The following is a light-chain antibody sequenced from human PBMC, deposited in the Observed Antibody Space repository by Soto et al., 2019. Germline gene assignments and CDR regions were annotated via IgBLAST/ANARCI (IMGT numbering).Light chain of an antibody. CDR2: AAS. Sequence: DIQMTQSPSTLSASVGDRVTITCRASQSISTYLNWYQQKLGKAPTLLIYAASSLQSGVPSRFRGGGSGTDFTLSITNLHPEDFATCFCQQCYGSPRTFGQGTKVEI. CDR3: QQCYGSPRT. CDR1: QSISTY. V-gene: IGKV1-39*01. J-gene: IGKJ1*01.